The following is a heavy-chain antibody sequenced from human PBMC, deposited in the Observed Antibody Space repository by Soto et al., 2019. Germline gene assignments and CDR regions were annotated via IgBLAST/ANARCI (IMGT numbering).Heavy chain of an antibody. CDR3: AKDSDCSGGSCFDY. V-gene: IGHV3-30*18. D-gene: IGHD2-15*01. CDR1: GFTLSSYG. Sequence: GGSLRLSCAASGFTLSSYGMHWVRQAPGKGLEWVAVISYDGSNKYYADSVKGRFTISRDNSKNTLYLQMNSLRSEDTAVYYCAKDSDCSGGSCFDYWGQGTLVTVSS. J-gene: IGHJ4*02. CDR2: ISYDGSNK.